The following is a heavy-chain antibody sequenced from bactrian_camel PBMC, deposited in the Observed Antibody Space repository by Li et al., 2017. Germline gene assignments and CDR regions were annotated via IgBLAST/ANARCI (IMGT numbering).Heavy chain of an antibody. CDR1: GFSFSTYW. D-gene: IGHD4*01. CDR3: VSCRGVRDYDF. CDR2: ISGDGGTI. V-gene: IGHV3S26*01. Sequence: HVQLVESGGDSVQPGGTLLLSCAASGFSFSTYWMYWVRQAPGKGLEMVASISGDGGTIRYEESVEGRFTISRDDAKNTLYLQMNSLKPEDTAVYYCVSCRGVRDYDFRGQGTQVTVS. J-gene: IGHJ4*01.